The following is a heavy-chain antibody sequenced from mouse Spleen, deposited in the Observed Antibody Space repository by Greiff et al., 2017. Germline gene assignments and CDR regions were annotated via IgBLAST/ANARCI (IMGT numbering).Heavy chain of an antibody. J-gene: IGHJ3*01. D-gene: IGHD3-2*01. V-gene: IGHV1-15*01. CDR1: GYTFTDYE. CDR2: IDPETGGT. Sequence: QVQLKQSGAELVRPGASVTLSCKASGYTFTDYEMHWVKQTPVHGLEWIGAIDPETGGTAYNQKFKGKAILTADKSSSTAYMELRSLTSEDTAVYYCTIERQLVLPPFAYGGQGTLVTVSA. CDR3: TIERQLVLPPFAY.